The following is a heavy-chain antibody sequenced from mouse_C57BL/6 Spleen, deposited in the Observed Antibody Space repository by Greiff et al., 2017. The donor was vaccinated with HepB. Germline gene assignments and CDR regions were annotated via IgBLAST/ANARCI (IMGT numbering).Heavy chain of an antibody. V-gene: IGHV1-55*01. CDR3: ARSGLGYWYFDV. J-gene: IGHJ1*03. D-gene: IGHD2-13*01. CDR2: IYPGSGST. Sequence: VQLQQSGAELVKPGASVKMSCKASGYTFTSYWITWVKQRPGQGLEWIGDIYPGSGSTNYNEKFKSKATLTVDTSSSTAYMQLSSLTSEDSAVYYCARSGLGYWYFDVWGTGTTVTVSS. CDR1: GYTFTSYW.